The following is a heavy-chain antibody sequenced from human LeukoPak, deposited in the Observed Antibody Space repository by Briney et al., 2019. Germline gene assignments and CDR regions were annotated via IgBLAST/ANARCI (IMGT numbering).Heavy chain of an antibody. CDR3: ARGYGDKASNLYYYYGMDV. D-gene: IGHD4-17*01. V-gene: IGHV3-74*01. CDR2: INSDGSST. Sequence: GGSLRLSCAASGFTFSSYGMHWVRQAPGKGLVWVSHINSDGSSTSYADSVKGRFTISRDNAKNTLYLQMNSLRAEDTAVYYCARGYGDKASNLYYYYGMDVWGQGTTVTVSS. J-gene: IGHJ6*02. CDR1: GFTFSSYG.